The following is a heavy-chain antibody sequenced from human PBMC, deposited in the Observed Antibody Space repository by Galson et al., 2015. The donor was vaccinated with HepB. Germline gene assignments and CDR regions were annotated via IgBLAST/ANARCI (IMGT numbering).Heavy chain of an antibody. Sequence: SLRLSCAASGFTFKSYSMSWVRQAPGKGLEWVSAISENGGSTHYADSVKGRFTISRDNSKNTLYLQMNSARAEDTAVYYCARDQGYCSGITCLIYDYWGQGTVVTVS. V-gene: IGHV3-23*01. CDR2: ISENGGST. D-gene: IGHD2-2*01. CDR3: ARDQGYCSGITCLIYDY. J-gene: IGHJ4*02. CDR1: GFTFKSYS.